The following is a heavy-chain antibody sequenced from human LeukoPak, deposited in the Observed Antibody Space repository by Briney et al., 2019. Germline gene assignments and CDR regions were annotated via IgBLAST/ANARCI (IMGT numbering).Heavy chain of an antibody. Sequence: GGSLRLSCAACRLTFSSYWMICVRQAPGKGLEWVANIKQDGSEKYYVDSVKGRFTISRDNAKNSLYLQMNSLRAEDTAVYYCARDNTRGSSWSGDYFDYWGQGTLVTVSS. V-gene: IGHV3-7*01. CDR2: IKQDGSEK. D-gene: IGHD6-13*01. CDR1: RLTFSSYW. CDR3: ARDNTRGSSWSGDYFDY. J-gene: IGHJ4*02.